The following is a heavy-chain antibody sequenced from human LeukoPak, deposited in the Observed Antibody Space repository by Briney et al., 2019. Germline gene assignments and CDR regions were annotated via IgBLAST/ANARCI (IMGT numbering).Heavy chain of an antibody. V-gene: IGHV4-59*01. J-gene: IGHJ2*01. D-gene: IGHD1-26*01. CDR1: GGSISSYY. Sequence: SETLSLTCSVSGGSISSYYWSWIRQPPGKGLEWIGYIYYSGSTNYNPSLKSRVTISVDTSKNQFSLKLSSVTAADTAVYYCARDKGGRYFDLWGRGTLVTVSS. CDR3: ARDKGGRYFDL. CDR2: IYYSGST.